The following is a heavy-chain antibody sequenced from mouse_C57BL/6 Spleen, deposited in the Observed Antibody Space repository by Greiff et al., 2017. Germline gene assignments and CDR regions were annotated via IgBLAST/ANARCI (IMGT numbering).Heavy chain of an antibody. CDR3: TGVITTVVATNYAMDY. V-gene: IGHV6-3*01. CDR1: GFTFSNYW. J-gene: IGHJ4*01. Sequence: EVKLQESGGGLVQPGGSMKLSCVASGFTFSNYWMNWVRQSPEKGLEWVAQIRLKSDNYATHYAESVKGRFTISRDDSKSSVYLQMNNLRAEDTGIYYCTGVITTVVATNYAMDYWGQGTSVTVSS. D-gene: IGHD1-1*01. CDR2: IRLKSDNYAT.